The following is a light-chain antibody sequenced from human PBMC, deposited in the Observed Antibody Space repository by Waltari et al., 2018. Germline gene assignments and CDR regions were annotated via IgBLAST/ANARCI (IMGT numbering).Light chain of an antibody. V-gene: IGKV3-15*01. CDR2: DAS. CDR1: QSIATN. Sequence: EVVMTQSPDTLSVSPGGRATLSCRASQSIATNLAWYQQRRGQAPRLLIFDASTRATSISGRFSGSGSGTEFTLTISRLQSDDSAVYYCQQYNRWPPITFGQGTRLEIK. J-gene: IGKJ5*01. CDR3: QQYNRWPPIT.